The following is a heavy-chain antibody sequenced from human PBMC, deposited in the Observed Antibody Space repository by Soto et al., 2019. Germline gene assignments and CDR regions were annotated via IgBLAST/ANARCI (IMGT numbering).Heavy chain of an antibody. CDR2: ISSSSSDI. J-gene: IGHJ6*02. Sequence: GGSLRLSCGASGFTFRGYTMDWVRQAPGKGLEWVSSISSSSSDIYYADSVKGRFTVSRDNAKNSLYLQMNSLRAEDTAVYYCARGRIVATSSKWGYYYYGMDVWGQGTTVTVSS. CDR3: ARGRIVATSSKWGYYYYGMDV. D-gene: IGHD5-12*01. CDR1: GFTFRGYT. V-gene: IGHV3-21*01.